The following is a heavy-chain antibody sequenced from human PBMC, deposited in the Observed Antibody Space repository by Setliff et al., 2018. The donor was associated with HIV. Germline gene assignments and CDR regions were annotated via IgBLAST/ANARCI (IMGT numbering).Heavy chain of an antibody. CDR2: IWYDGSQK. D-gene: IGHD3-9*01. Sequence: QPGGSLRLSCEVSGYSFRAYGMHWVRQVPGKGLDWVALIWYDGSQKYYADSVKGRFTISRDSAKNSLYLQMNSLRAEDTAVYYCAIGLLTGEIDYWGQGTLVTVSS. CDR1: GYSFRAYG. CDR3: AIGLLTGEIDY. J-gene: IGHJ4*02. V-gene: IGHV3-33*03.